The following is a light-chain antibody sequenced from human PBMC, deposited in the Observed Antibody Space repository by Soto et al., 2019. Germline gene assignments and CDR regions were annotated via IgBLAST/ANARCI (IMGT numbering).Light chain of an antibody. CDR3: QQYGSSPRT. V-gene: IGKV3-20*01. CDR1: QSVSSSY. Sequence: EIALTQSPGTLSLSPGERATLSCRASQSVSSSYLAWYQQKPGQAPRLLIYGASSRATGTPDRFSGSGSGTDFTLTISRLEPEDFAVYYCQQYGSSPRTFGQGTKVDI. J-gene: IGKJ1*01. CDR2: GAS.